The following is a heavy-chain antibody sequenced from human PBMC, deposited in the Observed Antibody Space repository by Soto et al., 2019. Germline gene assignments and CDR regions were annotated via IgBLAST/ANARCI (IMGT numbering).Heavy chain of an antibody. J-gene: IGHJ4*02. Sequence: EVQLEESGGGLVQPGGSLRLSCAASGFTFSSYSMNWVRQAPGKGLEWVSYISNSSGTIYYTEAVKGRFTISRDNAKNSLYLERNTLRVEDTAVYYCARDKVQWLRLSYFDYWGQGILVTVSS. V-gene: IGHV3-48*01. CDR3: ARDKVQWLRLSYFDY. CDR2: ISNSSGTI. D-gene: IGHD5-12*01. CDR1: GFTFSSYS.